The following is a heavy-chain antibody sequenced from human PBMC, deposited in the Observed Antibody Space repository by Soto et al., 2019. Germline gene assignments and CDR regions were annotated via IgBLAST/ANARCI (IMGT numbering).Heavy chain of an antibody. D-gene: IGHD6-6*01. CDR3: ARGLSSPSAAGV. CDR1: GGSVSSGGNY. V-gene: IGHV4-39*01. CDR2: AHDTGTT. Sequence: QLQLQESGPGLVKPSETLSLTCAVSGGSVSSGGNYWGWIRQSPGKGLEWIGSAHDTGTTPYNPSLTSRVTIAVDTSTTQFSLNVNSVTAADTAVYYCARGLSSPSAAGVWGQGTLVTVSS. J-gene: IGHJ4*02.